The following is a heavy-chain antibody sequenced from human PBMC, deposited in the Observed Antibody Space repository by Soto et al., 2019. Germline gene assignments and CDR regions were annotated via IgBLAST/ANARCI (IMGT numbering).Heavy chain of an antibody. CDR3: AKRYYYDSSGYSLKYYYYYYGMVV. CDR2: ISSSSSTI. J-gene: IGHJ6*02. D-gene: IGHD3-22*01. V-gene: IGHV3-48*02. CDR1: GFTFSSYS. Sequence: GGSLRLSCAASGFTFSSYSMNWVRQAPGKGLEWVSYISSSSSTIYYADSVKGRFTISRDNAKNSLYLQMNSLRDEDTAVYYCAKRYYYDSSGYSLKYYYYYYGMVVWGQGTTVNVSS.